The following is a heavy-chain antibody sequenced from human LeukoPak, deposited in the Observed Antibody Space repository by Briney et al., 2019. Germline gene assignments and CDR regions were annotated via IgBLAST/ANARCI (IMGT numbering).Heavy chain of an antibody. V-gene: IGHV3-13*01. D-gene: IGHD2-15*01. CDR2: IGTAGDT. CDR3: ARGYCSGGSCLYYFDY. J-gene: IGHJ4*02. Sequence: GGSLRLSCAASGFTFSSYDMHWVRQATGKGLERVSAIGTAGDTYYPGSVKGRFTISRENAKNSLYLQMNSLRAGDTAVYYCARGYCSGGSCLYYFDYWGQGTLVTVSS. CDR1: GFTFSSYD.